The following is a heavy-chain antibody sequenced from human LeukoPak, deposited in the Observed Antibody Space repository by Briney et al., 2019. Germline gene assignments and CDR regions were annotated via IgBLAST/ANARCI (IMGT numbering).Heavy chain of an antibody. V-gene: IGHV3-33*06. J-gene: IGHJ4*02. Sequence: GESLRLSCAASGFTFSSYAMQWVRQAPGKGLEWVAVVWYDGVKKYYLDSVEGRFTVSRANSRNTLYLQMDSLRAEDTAVYFCAKAALRYGDSYYFDYWGQGTSVIVSS. CDR1: GFTFSSYA. CDR3: AKAALRYGDSYYFDY. CDR2: VWYDGVKK. D-gene: IGHD3-16*01.